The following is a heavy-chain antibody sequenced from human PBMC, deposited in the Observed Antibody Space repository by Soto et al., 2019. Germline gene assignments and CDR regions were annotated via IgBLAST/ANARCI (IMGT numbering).Heavy chain of an antibody. V-gene: IGHV3-23*01. J-gene: IGHJ4*02. D-gene: IGHD3-16*02. CDR2: ISGSGGST. CDR1: GFTFSSYA. Sequence: GGSLRLSCAASGFTFSSYAMSWVRQAPGKGLEWVSAISGSGGSTYYADSVKGRFTISRDNSKNTLYLQMNSLRAEDTAVYYCAKDSKHDYIWGSYRYSQRPHYFDYWGQGTLVTVSS. CDR3: AKDSKHDYIWGSYRYSQRPHYFDY.